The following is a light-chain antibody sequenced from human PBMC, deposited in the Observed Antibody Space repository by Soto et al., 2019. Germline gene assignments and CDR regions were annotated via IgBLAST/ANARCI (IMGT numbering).Light chain of an antibody. CDR2: GAS. CDR3: QQFQGTPFT. J-gene: IGKJ3*01. CDR1: QDISRY. V-gene: IGKV1-9*01. Sequence: QLTQSPSSLSASVGDRVTITCRASQDISRYLAWYQQRAGKDPKLLIYGASTLQSGVPSRFSGSGSGTEFTLTISSLQPEDFATYHCQQFQGTPFTFGPGTIVDV.